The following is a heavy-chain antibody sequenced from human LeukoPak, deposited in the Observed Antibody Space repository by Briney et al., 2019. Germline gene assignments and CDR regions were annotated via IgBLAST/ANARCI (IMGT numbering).Heavy chain of an antibody. CDR3: ACLTTADAFDI. J-gene: IGHJ3*02. V-gene: IGHV4-39*07. CDR2: INYSGST. D-gene: IGHD3-22*01. CDR1: GGSISSSSFY. Sequence: SETLSLTCTVSGGSISSSSFYWGWIRQPPGKGLEWIGIINYSGSTYYNPSLKSRVTISVDTSKNQFSLKLSSVTAADTAVYYCACLTTADAFDIWGQGTMVTVSS.